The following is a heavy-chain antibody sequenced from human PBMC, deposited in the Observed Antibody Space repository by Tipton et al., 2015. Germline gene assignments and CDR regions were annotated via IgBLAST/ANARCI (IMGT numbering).Heavy chain of an antibody. CDR1: GGSINVGGYY. CDR3: ARGLFIGSIDM. Sequence: TLSLTCTVSGGSINVGGYYWVWIRQPPGKGLECIGTIYYSGNPSYNPSLKSRVTISVDTSKNQFSLKVNSVTAADTAVYYCARGLFIGSIDMWGQGTMVTVSS. J-gene: IGHJ3*02. D-gene: IGHD3-10*01. CDR2: IYYSGNP. V-gene: IGHV4-39*01.